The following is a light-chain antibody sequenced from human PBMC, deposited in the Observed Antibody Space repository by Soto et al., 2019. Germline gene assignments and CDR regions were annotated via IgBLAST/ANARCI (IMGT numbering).Light chain of an antibody. CDR3: QQYNNWPRT. V-gene: IGKV3-15*01. CDR2: GAS. CDR1: QSVSSN. Sequence: ELLMTQSPATLSVSPGERATLSCRASQSVSSNLAWYQQKPGQAPRLLIYGASTRATGIPARFSGSGSGTEFTLTISSLQSEDVAVYYCQQYNNWPRTFGQGTKVEIK. J-gene: IGKJ1*01.